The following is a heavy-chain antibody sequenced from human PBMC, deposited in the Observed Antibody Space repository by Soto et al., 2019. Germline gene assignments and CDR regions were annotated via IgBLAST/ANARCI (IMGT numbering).Heavy chain of an antibody. CDR2: VSIYGNTK. J-gene: IGHJ6*02. V-gene: IGHV3-30*01. CDR1: GFTFTSSS. Sequence: GGSLRLSCVASGFTFTSSSMHWVRQSPGKGLEWVAYVSIYGNTKYYADSVKCRFTVSGDNSKNTVFLQLNSLRPEDTALYYCARDPLHCNSVLCRMNGMHVWGQGTTVTVSS. CDR3: ARDPLHCNSVLCRMNGMHV. D-gene: IGHD2-2*01.